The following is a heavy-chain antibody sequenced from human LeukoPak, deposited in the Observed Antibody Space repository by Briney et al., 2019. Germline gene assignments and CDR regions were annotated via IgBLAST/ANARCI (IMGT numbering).Heavy chain of an antibody. CDR2: IYYSGST. D-gene: IGHD1-1*01. CDR3: ARDPRGGTSRDNWFDP. Sequence: PSETLSLTCTVSGGSICSYYWSWIRQPPGKGLEWIGYIYYSGSTNYNPSLKSRVTISVDTSKNQFSLKLNSVTAADTAVYYCARDPRGGTSRDNWFDPWGQGTLVTVSS. V-gene: IGHV4-59*01. J-gene: IGHJ5*02. CDR1: GGSICSYY.